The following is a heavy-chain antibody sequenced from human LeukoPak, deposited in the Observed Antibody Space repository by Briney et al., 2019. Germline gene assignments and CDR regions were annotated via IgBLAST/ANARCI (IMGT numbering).Heavy chain of an antibody. V-gene: IGHV3-21*01. CDR3: ASSVGEQQTN. J-gene: IGHJ4*02. CDR1: GFTFSSYS. CDR2: ISSSSSYI. Sequence: KAWGSLRLSCAASGFTFSSYSMNWVRQAPGKGLEWVSSISSSSSYIYYADSVKGRVTISRDNAKNSLYLQMNSLGAEDTAVYYCASSVGEQQTNWGQGTLVTVSS. D-gene: IGHD3-16*01.